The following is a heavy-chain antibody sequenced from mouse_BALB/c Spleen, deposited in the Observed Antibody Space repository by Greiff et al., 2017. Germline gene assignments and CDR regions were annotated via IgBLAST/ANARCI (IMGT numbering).Heavy chain of an antibody. Sequence: VQLQQSGAELVKPGASVKLSCKASGYTFTSYWMHWVKQRPGQGLEWIGEINPSNGRTNYNEKFKSKATLTVDKSSSTAYMQLSSLTSEDSAVYYCARSDYYGRDAMDYWGQGTSVTVSS. V-gene: IGHV1S81*02. J-gene: IGHJ4*01. CDR2: INPSNGRT. CDR3: ARSDYYGRDAMDY. D-gene: IGHD1-1*01. CDR1: GYTFTSYW.